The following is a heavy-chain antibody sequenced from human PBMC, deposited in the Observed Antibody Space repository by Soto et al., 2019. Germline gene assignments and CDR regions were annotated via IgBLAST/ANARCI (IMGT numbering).Heavy chain of an antibody. CDR1: GASISTTNW. CDR3: ARGGSSDWLRLFHQ. Sequence: QVQLQESGPGLVKPSGTLSLTCAVSGASISTTNWWTWVRRPPGKGLEWIGEIYHSGSTNYHPSLKSRVTISVDKSKNQFSLKLDSVTAADTAVYYCARGGSSDWLRLFHQWGQGTLVTVSS. D-gene: IGHD6-25*01. V-gene: IGHV4-4*02. CDR2: IYHSGST. J-gene: IGHJ1*01.